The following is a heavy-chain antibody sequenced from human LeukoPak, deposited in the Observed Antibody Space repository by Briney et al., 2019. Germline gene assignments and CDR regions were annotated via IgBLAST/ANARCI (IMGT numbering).Heavy chain of an antibody. CDR3: AREVTKAFDI. V-gene: IGHV3-9*01. D-gene: IGHD2-8*01. CDR1: GFIFDNYA. CDR2: ISWNSGSI. Sequence: GGSLRLSCAASGFIFDNYAMHWVRQAPGKGLEWVSGISWNSGSIGYAGSVKGRFTISRDNAKNSLYLQMNSLNAEDTAVYYCAREVTKAFDIWGQGTMVTVSS. J-gene: IGHJ3*02.